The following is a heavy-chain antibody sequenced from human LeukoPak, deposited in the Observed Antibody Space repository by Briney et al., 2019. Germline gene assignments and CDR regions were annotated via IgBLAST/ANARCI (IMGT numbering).Heavy chain of an antibody. D-gene: IGHD1-1*01. Sequence: SETLSLTCTGSGGSISSYYWSWVRQPAGKGLEWIGRIYTSGSTNYNPSLTSRVTMSVDTSKNQFSLKLSSVTAADTAVYYCARDLRGWNDGFDYWGQGTLVTVSS. CDR3: ARDLRGWNDGFDY. CDR2: IYTSGST. J-gene: IGHJ4*02. V-gene: IGHV4-4*07. CDR1: GGSISSYY.